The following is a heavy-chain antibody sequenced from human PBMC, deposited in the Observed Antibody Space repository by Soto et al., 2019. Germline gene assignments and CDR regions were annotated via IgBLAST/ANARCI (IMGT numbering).Heavy chain of an antibody. V-gene: IGHV4-30-4*01. CDR2: IYHSGRT. CDR1: GGSISSDDYY. D-gene: IGHD3-9*01. CDR3: ASILRYFDWLSGGGYYYGLDV. Sequence: QVQLQESGPGLVKPSQTLSLTCTVSGGSISSDDYYWSWIRQPPGKGLEWIGYIYHSGRTYYNPSRKGRMPISVDTSKNQFSLRLGSVTAADTAVYYCASILRYFDWLSGGGYYYGLDVWGQGATVTVSS. J-gene: IGHJ6*02.